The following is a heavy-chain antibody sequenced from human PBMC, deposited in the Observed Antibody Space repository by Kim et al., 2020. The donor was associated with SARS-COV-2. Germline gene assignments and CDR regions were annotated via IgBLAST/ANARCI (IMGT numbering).Heavy chain of an antibody. CDR1: GFTFDAYT. CDR2: ISWDGGST. CDR3: AKTLNYYGSGSYSGYY. V-gene: IGHV3-43*01. J-gene: IGHJ6*01. Sequence: GGSLRLSCAASGFTFDAYTMHWVRQAPGKGLEWVSLISWDGGSTYYADSVKGRFTISRDNSKNSLYLQMNSLRTEDPALYYCAKTLNYYGSGSYSGYY. D-gene: IGHD3-10*01.